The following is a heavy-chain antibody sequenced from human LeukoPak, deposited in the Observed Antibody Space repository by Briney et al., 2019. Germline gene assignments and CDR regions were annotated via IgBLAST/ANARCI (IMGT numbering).Heavy chain of an antibody. D-gene: IGHD3-22*01. Sequence: GGSLRLSCAASGFTFSDAWMTWVRQAPGKGPEWVGRIKSKTDGGTTAYAAPVKGRFTISLDESKNTLFLQMNSLKTEDTAVFYCTTSQGDSSGYCHYDYWGQGTLVTVSS. J-gene: IGHJ4*02. V-gene: IGHV3-15*01. CDR1: GFTFSDAW. CDR2: IKSKTDGGTT. CDR3: TTSQGDSSGYCHYDY.